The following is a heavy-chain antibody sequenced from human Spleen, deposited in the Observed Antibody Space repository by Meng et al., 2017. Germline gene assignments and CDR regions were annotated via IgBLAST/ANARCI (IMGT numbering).Heavy chain of an antibody. V-gene: IGHV1-18*01. D-gene: IGHD6-13*01. Sequence: ASVKVSCKASGYTFTTYSITRVRQAPGQGLEWMGWISTNNGNTHYAQKLQGRVTMTTDTSTSTAYMELRSLRSDDTAVYYCARGSSSSFDWGQGTLVTVSS. CDR2: ISTNNGNT. CDR3: ARGSSSSFD. J-gene: IGHJ4*02. CDR1: GYTFTTYS.